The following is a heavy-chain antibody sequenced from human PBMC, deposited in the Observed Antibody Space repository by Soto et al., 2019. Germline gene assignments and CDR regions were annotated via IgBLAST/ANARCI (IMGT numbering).Heavy chain of an antibody. J-gene: IGHJ6*02. Sequence: SETLSLTCTVSGGSISSYYWSWIRQPPGKGLEWIGYIYYSGSTNYNPSLKSRVTISVDTSKNQFSLKLSSVTAADTAVYYCAGTRITMVRGDLGGMDVWGQGTTVTVSS. D-gene: IGHD3-10*01. V-gene: IGHV4-59*01. CDR1: GGSISSYY. CDR3: AGTRITMVRGDLGGMDV. CDR2: IYYSGST.